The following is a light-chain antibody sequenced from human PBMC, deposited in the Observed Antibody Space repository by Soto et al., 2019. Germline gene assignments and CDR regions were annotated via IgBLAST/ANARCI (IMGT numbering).Light chain of an antibody. Sequence: QSVLTQPPSASGSPGQSVTISCTGTSSDVGGYNYVSWYQQHPGKAPKLMIYEVSKRPSGVPDRFSGSKSGNTASLTVSGLQGEDEADYYCSSYAGSNKVFGGGTKLTVL. J-gene: IGLJ2*01. CDR3: SSYAGSNKV. CDR2: EVS. CDR1: SSDVGGYNY. V-gene: IGLV2-8*01.